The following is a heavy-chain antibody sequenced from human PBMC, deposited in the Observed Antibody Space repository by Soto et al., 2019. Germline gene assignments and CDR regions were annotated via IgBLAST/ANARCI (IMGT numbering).Heavy chain of an antibody. V-gene: IGHV4-30-2*01. J-gene: IGHJ4*02. CDR2: IYHSGST. CDR1: GGSISSGGYS. D-gene: IGHD4-4*01. CDR3: VRGMTTVTTIDY. Sequence: QLQLQESGSGLVKPSQTLSLTCAVSGGSISSGGYSWSWIRQPPGKGLEWIGYIYHSGSTYYNPSLKSGVTTSVDTSKNQFSLKLSSVTAADTAVYYCVRGMTTVTTIDYWGQGTLVTVSS.